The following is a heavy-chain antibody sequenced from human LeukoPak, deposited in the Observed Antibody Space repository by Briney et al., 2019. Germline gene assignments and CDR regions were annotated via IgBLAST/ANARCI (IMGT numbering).Heavy chain of an antibody. CDR3: ARNGYGYDGSGYPLLEYFDY. V-gene: IGHV4-39*01. D-gene: IGHD3-22*01. CDR1: GGSISSSSYY. Sequence: PSETLSLTCTVSGGSISSSSYYWGWIRQPPGKGLEWIGSIYYSGSTYYNPSLKSRVTISVDTSKNQFSLKLSSVTAADTAVYYCARNGYGYDGSGYPLLEYFDYWGQGTLVTVSS. CDR2: IYYSGST. J-gene: IGHJ4*02.